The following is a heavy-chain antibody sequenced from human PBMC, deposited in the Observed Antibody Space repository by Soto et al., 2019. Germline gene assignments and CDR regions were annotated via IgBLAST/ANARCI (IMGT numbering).Heavy chain of an antibody. V-gene: IGHV3-30-3*01. D-gene: IGHD1-26*01. CDR1: GFTFGSSA. CDR3: ARGSATTAYFDY. J-gene: IGHJ4*02. CDR2: ISSDGSNT. Sequence: QVQLVESGGGVVQPGTSLRLSCAASGFTFGSSALHWVRQAPGKGLEWVAVISSDGSNTYSADSVKGRFTISRDNSKNTLYLQMNSLXAEDTXVYYCARGSATTAYFDYWGQGTLVTVSS.